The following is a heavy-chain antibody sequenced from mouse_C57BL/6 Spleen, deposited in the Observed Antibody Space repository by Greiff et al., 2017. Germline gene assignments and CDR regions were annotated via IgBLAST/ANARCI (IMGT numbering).Heavy chain of an antibody. Sequence: QVQLQQPGTELVKPGASVKLSCKASGYTFTSYWMHWVQQRPGQGLEWIGNINPSNGGTNYNEKFKSKATLTVDKSSSTAYMQLSSLTSEDAAVYYCARKGNWDGGFAYWGQGTLVTVSA. CDR1: GYTFTSYW. J-gene: IGHJ3*01. V-gene: IGHV1-53*01. CDR3: ARKGNWDGGFAY. D-gene: IGHD4-1*01. CDR2: INPSNGGT.